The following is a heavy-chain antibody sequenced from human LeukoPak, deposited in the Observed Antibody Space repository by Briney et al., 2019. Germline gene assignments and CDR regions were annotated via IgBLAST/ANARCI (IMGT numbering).Heavy chain of an antibody. Sequence: SETLSLTCTVSGGSISSSSYYWGWIRQPPGKGREWIGSIYYSGSTYYNPSLKSRVTISVDTSKNQFSLKLSSVTAADTAVYYCARGDTAMVSPFDYXXXGTLVTVSS. CDR1: GGSISSSSYY. CDR2: IYYSGST. J-gene: IGHJ4*02. D-gene: IGHD5-18*01. CDR3: ARGDTAMVSPFDY. V-gene: IGHV4-39*07.